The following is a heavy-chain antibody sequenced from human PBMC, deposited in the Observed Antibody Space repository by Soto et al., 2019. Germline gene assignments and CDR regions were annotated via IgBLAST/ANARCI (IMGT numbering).Heavy chain of an antibody. CDR1: GYTFTTYG. V-gene: IGHV1-18*01. Sequence: ASVKDSCKASGYTFTTYGISWVRQAPGQGLEWMGWISAYSGSTKFAQKLQGRVTMTTDTSTTTAYMELRSLTSDDTAVYYCARDFTKSSSWPYYFDYWGQGTLVTVS. D-gene: IGHD6-13*01. CDR3: ARDFTKSSSWPYYFDY. CDR2: ISAYSGST. J-gene: IGHJ4*02.